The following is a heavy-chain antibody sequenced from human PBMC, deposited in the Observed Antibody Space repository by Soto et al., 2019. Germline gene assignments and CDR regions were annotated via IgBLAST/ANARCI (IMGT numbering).Heavy chain of an antibody. CDR1: GFAFSDYY. CDR3: VRSVRGYVSGMP. D-gene: IGHD1-26*01. V-gene: IGHV3-11*05. CDR2: ISGTSSDT. J-gene: IGHJ5*02. Sequence: QVQLVESGGDLVKPGGSLRLSCATSGFAFSDYYMSWIRQAPGKGLEWVSYISGTSSDTNYLDSVRGRFTISRDNAKNSLFLQMNSLRVEDTALYYCVRSVRGYVSGMPWGRGTVVTVSS.